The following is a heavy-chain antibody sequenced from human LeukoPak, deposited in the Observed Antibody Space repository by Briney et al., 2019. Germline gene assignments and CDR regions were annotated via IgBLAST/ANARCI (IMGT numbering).Heavy chain of an antibody. J-gene: IGHJ4*02. Sequence: PGGSLRLSCAASGFTFSSYEMNWVRQAPGKGLEWVSYISSSGSTIYYADSVKGRFIISRDNAKNSLYLQMNSLRAEDTAVYYCARDGYSGYDIYWGQGTLVTVSS. CDR1: GFTFSSYE. CDR2: ISSSGSTI. D-gene: IGHD5-12*01. V-gene: IGHV3-48*03. CDR3: ARDGYSGYDIY.